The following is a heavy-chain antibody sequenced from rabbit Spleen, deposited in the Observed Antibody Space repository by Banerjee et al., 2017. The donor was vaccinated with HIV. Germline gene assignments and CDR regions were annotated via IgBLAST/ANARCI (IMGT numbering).Heavy chain of an antibody. Sequence: QEELEESGGGLVQPEGSLTLTCKASGIDFSSNAMCWVRQAPGKGPEWIACINIVTGKSVYASWAKGRFTISRTSSPSVTLQMTSLTAADTATYFCARDLAGVIGWNFNLWGPGTLVTVS. V-gene: IGHV1S47*01. CDR3: ARDLAGVIGWNFNL. CDR2: INIVTGKS. CDR1: GIDFSSNA. D-gene: IGHD4-1*01. J-gene: IGHJ4*01.